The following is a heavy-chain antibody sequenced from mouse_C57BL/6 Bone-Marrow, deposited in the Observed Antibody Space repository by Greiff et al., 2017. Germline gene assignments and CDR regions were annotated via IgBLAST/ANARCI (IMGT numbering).Heavy chain of an antibody. CDR2: IWRGGST. Sequence: VQLQQSGPGLVQPSQSLSITCTVSGFSLTSYGVHWVRQSPGKGLEWLGVIWRGGSTDYNAAFISRLSISKDNSKSQVFFKMNSLQADDTAIYYCARWWLLDYWGQGTTLTVSS. CDR1: GFSLTSYG. CDR3: ARWWLLDY. V-gene: IGHV2-2*01. J-gene: IGHJ2*01. D-gene: IGHD2-3*01.